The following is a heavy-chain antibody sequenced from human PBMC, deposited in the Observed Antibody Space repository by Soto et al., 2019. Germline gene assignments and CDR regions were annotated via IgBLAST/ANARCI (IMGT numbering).Heavy chain of an antibody. V-gene: IGHV1-69*01. Sequence: QVQLVQSGAEVKKPGSLVKVSCKASGGTFSSYAISWVRQAPGQGLEWMGGIIPIFGTANYAQKFQGRVTITADESTSTAYMELSSLRSEDTAVYYCARDLSGITGTSRPYYYYGMDVWGQGTTVTVSS. D-gene: IGHD1-7*01. CDR2: IIPIFGTA. CDR3: ARDLSGITGTSRPYYYYGMDV. CDR1: GGTFSSYA. J-gene: IGHJ6*02.